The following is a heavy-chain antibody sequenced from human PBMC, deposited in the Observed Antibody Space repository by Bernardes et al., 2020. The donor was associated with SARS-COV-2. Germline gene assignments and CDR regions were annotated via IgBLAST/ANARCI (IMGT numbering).Heavy chain of an antibody. CDR2: INPNSGDT. D-gene: IGHD3-22*01. V-gene: IGHV1-2*02. CDR1: GYTLTGHY. Sequence: ASVKVCCKASGYTLTGHYLHWVRQAPGQGLEWMGWINPNSGDTKYAQKFQGRVAMTRDTSINTAYMELSRLRSDDTAMYYCARVPNDYYDSSGYSPLIDYWGQGTLVTVSS. CDR3: ARVPNDYYDSSGYSPLIDY. J-gene: IGHJ4*02.